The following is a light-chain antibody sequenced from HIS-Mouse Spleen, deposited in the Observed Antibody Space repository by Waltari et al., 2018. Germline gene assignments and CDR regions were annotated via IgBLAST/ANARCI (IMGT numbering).Light chain of an antibody. J-gene: IGLJ2*01. CDR3: YSTDSSGNHRV. V-gene: IGLV3-10*01. Sequence: YELPQPPSVSVSPGQTASITCSGDALPKKSAQWYQQKTGQAPVLVIYEDSKRPSGIPERFSGSSSGTMATLTISGAQVEDEADYYCYSTDSSGNHRVFGGGTKLTVL. CDR1: ALPKKS. CDR2: EDS.